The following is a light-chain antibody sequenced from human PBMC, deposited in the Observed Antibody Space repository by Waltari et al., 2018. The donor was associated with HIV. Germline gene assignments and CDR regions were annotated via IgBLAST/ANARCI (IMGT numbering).Light chain of an antibody. CDR1: SSDLGSYDL. J-gene: IGLJ2*01. Sequence: QSALTQPASVSGSPGQSITISCTGTSSDLGSYDLVSWYQQLPGKAPNLIIYEVSKRPSGVSNRFSGSKSGNTSSLTISGLQAEDEADYYCCSYAGSTTLVLFGGGTKLTVL. CDR3: CSYAGSTTLVL. V-gene: IGLV2-23*02. CDR2: EVS.